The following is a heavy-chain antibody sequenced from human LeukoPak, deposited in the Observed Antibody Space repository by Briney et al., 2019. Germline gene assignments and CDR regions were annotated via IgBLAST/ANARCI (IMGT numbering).Heavy chain of an antibody. CDR2: MNPNSGNT. CDR3: ARVSYYDSSGDNWFDP. CDR1: GYTFTSYD. D-gene: IGHD3-22*01. V-gene: IGHV1-8*01. J-gene: IGHJ5*02. Sequence: ASVKVSCKASGYTFTSYDINWVRQATGQGIEWMGWMNPNSGNTGYAQKLQGRVTMTRDTSISTAYMELSSLRSEDTAVYYCARVSYYDSSGDNWFDPWGQGTLVTVSS.